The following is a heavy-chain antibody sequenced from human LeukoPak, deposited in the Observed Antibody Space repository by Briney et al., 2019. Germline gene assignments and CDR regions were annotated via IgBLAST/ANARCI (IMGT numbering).Heavy chain of an antibody. J-gene: IGHJ4*02. CDR2: IGPTGSDR. V-gene: IGHV3-21*06. CDR1: GLTFSTSG. CDR3: ATETNGRHYDY. Sequence: GGSLRLSCTAYGLTFSTSGFNWVRQAPGKGLEWVASIGPTGSDRYHADSIKGRFTISRDNANNFLYLQMNSLRAEDTAVYYCATETNGRHYDYWGQGTLLTVSS. D-gene: IGHD1-14*01.